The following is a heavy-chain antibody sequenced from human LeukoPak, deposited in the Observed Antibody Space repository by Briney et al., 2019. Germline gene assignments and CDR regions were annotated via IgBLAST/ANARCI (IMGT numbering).Heavy chain of an antibody. D-gene: IGHD1-7*01. J-gene: IGHJ4*02. CDR3: ARATTGTRTVDY. CDR1: GYTLTNYW. Sequence: GESLKISCKGSGYTLTNYWIAWMRQMPGKGLESMGTIFPDDSHTTYSPSFQGQVTISADKSINTAYLQWSSLKASDTAIYYCARATTGTRTVDYWGQGTLVTVSS. CDR2: IFPDDSHT. V-gene: IGHV5-51*01.